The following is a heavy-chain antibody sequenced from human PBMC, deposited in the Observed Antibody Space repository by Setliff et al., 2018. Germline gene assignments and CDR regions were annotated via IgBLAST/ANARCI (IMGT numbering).Heavy chain of an antibody. V-gene: IGHV4-4*07. D-gene: IGHD7-27*01. J-gene: IGHJ5*01. CDR2: IYTSGST. Sequence: SETLSLTCTISGGSISSYFWTWIRQPAGRGLEWIGRIYTSGSTNYNPSLKSRVTMSIDTSKNQFSLKLTSVTAADTAVYYCVRDLPELTGRSFDPWGQGTQVTVSS. CDR3: VRDLPELTGRSFDP. CDR1: GGSISSYF.